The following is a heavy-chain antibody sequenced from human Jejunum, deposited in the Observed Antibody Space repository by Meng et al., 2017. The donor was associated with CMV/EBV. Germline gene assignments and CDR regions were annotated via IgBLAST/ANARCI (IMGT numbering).Heavy chain of an antibody. J-gene: IGHJ4*02. CDR3: ARDYRLGAGPN. D-gene: IGHD1-26*01. CDR1: GFTFNTYT. Sequence: CAASGFTFNTYTMNWVRQAPGKGLEWVSSITSSSGYVYYADSVRGRFTISRDDAKKSVYLQMNSLTAADTAVYYCARDYRLGAGPNWGQGTLVTVSS. V-gene: IGHV3-21*01. CDR2: ITSSSGYV.